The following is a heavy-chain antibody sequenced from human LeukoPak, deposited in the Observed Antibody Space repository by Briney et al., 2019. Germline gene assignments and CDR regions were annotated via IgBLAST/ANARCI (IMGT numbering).Heavy chain of an antibody. Sequence: SETLSLTCAVYGGSFSGYYWSWIRQPPGKGLEWIGEINHSGSTNYNPSLKSRVTISVDTSKNQFSLKLSSVTAADTAAYYCARDVVAAAGTWDYWGQGTLVTVSS. D-gene: IGHD6-13*01. V-gene: IGHV4-34*01. CDR3: ARDVVAAAGTWDY. CDR1: GGSFSGYY. J-gene: IGHJ4*02. CDR2: INHSGST.